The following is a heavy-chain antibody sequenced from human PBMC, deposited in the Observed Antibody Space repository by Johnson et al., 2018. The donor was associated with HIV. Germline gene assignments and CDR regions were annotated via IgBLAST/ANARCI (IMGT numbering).Heavy chain of an antibody. D-gene: IGHD3-22*01. CDR3: AREITLIMWAGAAFDI. CDR1: GFTFDDYG. CDR2: ISSSGSTI. V-gene: IGHV3-11*04. J-gene: IGHJ3*02. Sequence: QVRLVESGGGVVRPGGSLRLSCATSGFTFDDYGMSWIRQAPGKGLEWVSYISSSGSTIYYADSVKGRFTISRDNAKNSLYLQMNSLRVEDTAVYYCAREITLIMWAGAAFDIWGQGTMVTVSS.